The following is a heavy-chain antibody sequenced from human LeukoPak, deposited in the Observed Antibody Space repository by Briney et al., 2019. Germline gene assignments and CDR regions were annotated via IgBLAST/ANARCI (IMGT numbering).Heavy chain of an antibody. V-gene: IGHV4-34*01. D-gene: IGHD3-3*01. CDR3: AKNKEYYDFWSGYYTAFDY. CDR2: INHSGST. Sequence: PSETLSLTCTVSGGSISSYYWSWIRQPPGKGLEWIGEINHSGSTNYNPSLKSRVTISVDTSKNQFSLKLSSVTAADTAVYYCAKNKEYYDFWSGYYTAFDYWGQGTLVTVSS. J-gene: IGHJ4*02. CDR1: GGSISSYY.